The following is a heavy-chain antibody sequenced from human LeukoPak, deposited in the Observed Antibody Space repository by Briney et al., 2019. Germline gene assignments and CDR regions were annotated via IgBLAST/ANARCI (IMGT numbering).Heavy chain of an antibody. V-gene: IGHV4-39*07. CDR1: GGSISSSSYY. J-gene: IGHJ4*02. D-gene: IGHD4-23*01. CDR3: ARDRNDYGGNWAFDY. CDR2: IYYSGST. Sequence: SETLSLTCTVSGGSISSSSYYWGWIRQPPGKGLEWIGSIYYSGSTYYNPSLKSRVTMSVDTSKNQFSLKLSSVTAADTAVYYCARDRNDYGGNWAFDYWGQGTLVTVSS.